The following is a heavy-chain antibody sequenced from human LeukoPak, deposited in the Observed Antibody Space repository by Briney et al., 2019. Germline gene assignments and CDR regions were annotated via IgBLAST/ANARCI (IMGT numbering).Heavy chain of an antibody. CDR2: ISSSSSYI. Sequence: SGGSLRLSCAASGFTFSSYSMNWVRQAPGKGLEWVSSISSSSSYIYYADSVKGRFTISRDNAKNSLYLQMNSLRAEDTAVYYCARGQHQLLKYNWFDPWGQGTLVTVSS. CDR1: GFTFSSYS. J-gene: IGHJ5*02. D-gene: IGHD2-2*01. CDR3: ARGQHQLLKYNWFDP. V-gene: IGHV3-21*01.